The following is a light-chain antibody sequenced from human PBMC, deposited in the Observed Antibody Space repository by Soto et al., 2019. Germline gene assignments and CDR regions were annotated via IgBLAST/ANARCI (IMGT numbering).Light chain of an antibody. Sequence: VLTQSPATLSSPPGARATLSCRASQSIGNQLTWYQQRPGRAPRLLMYDATHRATGVPARFSASGVGRDFSLTISSLEPEDFAVYYCHHRDDRPPMYSFGQGTKLEI. V-gene: IGKV3-11*02. J-gene: IGKJ2*01. CDR2: DAT. CDR1: QSIGNQ. CDR3: HHRDDRPPMYS.